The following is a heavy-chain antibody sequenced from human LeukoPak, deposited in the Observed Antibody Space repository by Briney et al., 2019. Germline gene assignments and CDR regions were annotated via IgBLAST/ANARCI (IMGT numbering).Heavy chain of an antibody. CDR2: ISSSSSYI. Sequence: GGSLRLSCAASGFTFSSYSMNWVRQAPGKGLEWVSSISSSSSYIYYADSVKGRFTISRDNAKNSLYLQMNSLRAEDTAVYYCARWGYGVSVYVFDICGQERKGTVSS. J-gene: IGHJ3*02. D-gene: IGHD4-17*01. V-gene: IGHV3-21*01. CDR1: GFTFSSYS. CDR3: ARWGYGVSVYVFDI.